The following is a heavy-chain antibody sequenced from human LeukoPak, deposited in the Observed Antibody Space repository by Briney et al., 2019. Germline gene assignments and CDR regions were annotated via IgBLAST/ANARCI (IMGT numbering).Heavy chain of an antibody. CDR1: GFTFSSYS. D-gene: IGHD6-19*01. V-gene: IGHV3-21*01. Sequence: GGSLRLSCAASGFTFSSYSMNWVRRAPGKGLEWVSSISSSSSYIYYADSVKGRFTISRDNAKNSLYLQMNSLRAEDTAVYYCARDSRQWLVGWYFDLWGRGTLVAVSS. CDR2: ISSSSSYI. CDR3: ARDSRQWLVGWYFDL. J-gene: IGHJ2*01.